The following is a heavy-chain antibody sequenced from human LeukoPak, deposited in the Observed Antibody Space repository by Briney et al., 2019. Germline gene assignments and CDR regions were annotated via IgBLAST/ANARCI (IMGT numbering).Heavy chain of an antibody. D-gene: IGHD2-2*01. CDR3: ARDPPDCSSTSCPFDY. J-gene: IGHJ4*02. V-gene: IGHV1-69*04. CDR2: IIPILGIA. Sequence: SVKVSCKASGYTFTGYYMHWVRQAPGQGLEWMGRIIPILGIANYAQKFQGRVTITADKSTSTAYMELSSLRSEDTAVYYCARDPPDCSSTSCPFDYWGQGTLVTVSS. CDR1: GYTFTGYY.